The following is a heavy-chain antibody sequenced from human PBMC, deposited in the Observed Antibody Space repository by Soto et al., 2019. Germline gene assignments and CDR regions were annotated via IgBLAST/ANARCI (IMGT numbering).Heavy chain of an antibody. CDR2: ISSSSSTI. Sequence: GGSLTLSCAASGCTFSSYSINWVRQAPGKGLEWVSYISSSSSTIYYADSVKGRFTISRDNANNSLYLQMNSLRAEDTAVYYCARDSVVVPAAMGCDYWGQGTLVTVSS. V-gene: IGHV3-48*01. CDR3: ARDSVVVPAAMGCDY. J-gene: IGHJ4*02. CDR1: GCTFSSYS. D-gene: IGHD2-2*01.